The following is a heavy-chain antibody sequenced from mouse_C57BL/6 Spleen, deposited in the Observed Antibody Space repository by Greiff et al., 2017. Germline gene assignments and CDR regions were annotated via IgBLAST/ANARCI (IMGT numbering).Heavy chain of an antibody. CDR1: GYSITSGYY. CDR3: ARVDDYWYFDV. Sequence: EVKLMESGPGLVKPSQSLSLTCSVTGYSITSGYYWNWIRQFPGNNMEWMGYISYDGSNNYNPSLKNRISITRDTSKNQFFLKLNSVTTEDTATYYCARVDDYWYFDVWGTGTTVTVSS. J-gene: IGHJ1*03. V-gene: IGHV3-6*01. D-gene: IGHD2-3*01. CDR2: ISYDGSN.